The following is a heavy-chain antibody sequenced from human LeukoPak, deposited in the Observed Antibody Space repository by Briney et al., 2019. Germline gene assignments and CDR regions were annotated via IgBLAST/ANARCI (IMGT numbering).Heavy chain of an antibody. Sequence: GASVKVSCKASGYTFTSYYMHWVRQAPGQGLEWMGWINPNSGGTNYAQKFQGWVTMTRDTSISTAYMELSRLRSDDTAVYYCARAPSDVAPDYWGQGTLVTVSS. CDR1: GYTFTSYY. J-gene: IGHJ4*02. V-gene: IGHV1-2*04. CDR3: ARAPSDVAPDY. D-gene: IGHD5-12*01. CDR2: INPNSGGT.